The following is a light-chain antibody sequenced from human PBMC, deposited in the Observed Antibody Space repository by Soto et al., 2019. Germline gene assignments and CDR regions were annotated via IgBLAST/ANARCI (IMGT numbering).Light chain of an antibody. CDR1: QTVRNNY. CDR3: QQFSSYPLT. V-gene: IGKV3-20*01. J-gene: IGKJ4*01. CDR2: DAS. Sequence: ALTQSPGTLSLSPRERATLSCRARQTVRNNYLAWYQQKPGQAPRLLIYDASSRATGIPDRFSGGGSGTDFTLTISRLEPEDFAEYYCQQFSSYPLTFGGGTKVDIK.